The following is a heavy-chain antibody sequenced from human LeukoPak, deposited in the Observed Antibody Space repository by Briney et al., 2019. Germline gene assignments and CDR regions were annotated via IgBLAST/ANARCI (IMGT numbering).Heavy chain of an antibody. CDR3: ARDLKFGGNSGFDY. CDR1: GYTFTSYG. D-gene: IGHD4-23*01. Sequence: SVKVSCKASGYTFTSYGISWVRQAPGQGLEWMGGIIPVFGTPNYAQRFQGRITITADESTSTAYMELSSLRSEDTAVYYCARDLKFGGNSGFDYWGQGTLVTVSS. CDR2: IIPVFGTP. J-gene: IGHJ4*02. V-gene: IGHV1-69*13.